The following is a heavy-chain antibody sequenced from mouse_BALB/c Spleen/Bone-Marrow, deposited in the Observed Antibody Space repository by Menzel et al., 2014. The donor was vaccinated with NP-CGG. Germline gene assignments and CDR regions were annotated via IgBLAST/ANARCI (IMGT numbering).Heavy chain of an antibody. J-gene: IGHJ3*01. CDR3: ARTARATSEFAY. D-gene: IGHD3-2*01. Sequence: VQRVESGPGLVAPSQSLPITCTVSGFSLTSYGVHWVRQPPGKGLEWLGVIWADGSTNYNSALMSRLSISKDNSKNQVFLKMNSLQTDDTAMYYCARTARATSEFAYWGQGSLVTVSA. CDR2: IWADGST. V-gene: IGHV2-9*02. CDR1: GFSLTSYG.